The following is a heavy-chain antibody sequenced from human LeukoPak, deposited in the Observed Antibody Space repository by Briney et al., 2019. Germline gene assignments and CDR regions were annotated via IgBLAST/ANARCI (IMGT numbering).Heavy chain of an antibody. J-gene: IGHJ4*02. CDR3: AAHARLGDSRLDY. D-gene: IGHD3-16*01. CDR2: IIPILGIA. V-gene: IGHV1-69*02. CDR1: GGTFSSYT. Sequence: ASVKVSCKASGGTFSSYTISWVRQAPGQGLEWMGRIIPILGIANYAQKFQGRVTITADKSTSTAYMELSSLRSEDTAVYYRAAHARLGDSRLDYWGQGTLVTVSS.